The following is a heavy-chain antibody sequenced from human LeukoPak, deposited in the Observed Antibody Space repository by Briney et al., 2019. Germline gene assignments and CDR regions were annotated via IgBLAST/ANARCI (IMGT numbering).Heavy chain of an antibody. Sequence: GSSVKVSCKASGGTFSSYAISWVRQAPAPGLGWMGGVIPIVGIANYAQKFQGRVTITAEKSTSKAYMEVSSLRSEDTAVYYCAFAGRVKGYCSGGNCYFADYWGQGTLVTVCS. CDR2: VIPIVGIA. J-gene: IGHJ4*02. CDR1: GGTFSSYA. D-gene: IGHD2-15*01. V-gene: IGHV1-69*17. CDR3: AFAGRVKGYCSGGNCYFADY.